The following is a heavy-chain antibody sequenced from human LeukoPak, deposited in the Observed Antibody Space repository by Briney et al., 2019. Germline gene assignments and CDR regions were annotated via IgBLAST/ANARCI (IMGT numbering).Heavy chain of an antibody. D-gene: IGHD5-24*01. J-gene: IGHJ4*01. CDR2: INPSGGST. CDR1: GYTFTGYY. Sequence: ASVKVSCKASGYTFTGYYMQWVRQAPGQGLEWMGIINPSGGSTSYAQKFQGRVTMTRDTSTSTVYMELSSLGLVTTAAYYCARIDADVGSRRQKYYFDSSGHRKLVTVAS. V-gene: IGHV1-46*01. CDR3: ARIDADVGSRRQKYYFDS.